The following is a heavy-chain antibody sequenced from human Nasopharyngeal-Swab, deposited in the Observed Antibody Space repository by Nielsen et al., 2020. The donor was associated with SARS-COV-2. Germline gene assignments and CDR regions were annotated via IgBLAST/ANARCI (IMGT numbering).Heavy chain of an antibody. Sequence: RQAPGKGLEWIGEINHSGNTKYNPSLKSRVAISVDTSKNQFSLRLSSVTAADTAMYYCARGRKQVNMILVVIGFSYYFDYWGRGTLVTVSS. J-gene: IGHJ4*02. CDR3: ARGRKQVNMILVVIGFSYYFDY. D-gene: IGHD3-22*01. CDR2: INHSGNT. V-gene: IGHV4-34*01.